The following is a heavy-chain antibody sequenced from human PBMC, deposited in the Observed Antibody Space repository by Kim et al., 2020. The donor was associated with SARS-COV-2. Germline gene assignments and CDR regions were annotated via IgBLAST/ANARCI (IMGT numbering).Heavy chain of an antibody. Sequence: GGSLRLSCAASGFTFSSYGMHWVRQAPGKGLEWVAVIWYDGSNKYYADSVKGRFTISRDNSKNTLYLQMNSLRAEDTAVYYCASEAAAGLYYYYYYMDVWGKGTTVTVSS. V-gene: IGHV3-33*01. CDR2: IWYDGSNK. CDR1: GFTFSSYG. CDR3: ASEAAAGLYYYYYYMDV. J-gene: IGHJ6*03. D-gene: IGHD6-13*01.